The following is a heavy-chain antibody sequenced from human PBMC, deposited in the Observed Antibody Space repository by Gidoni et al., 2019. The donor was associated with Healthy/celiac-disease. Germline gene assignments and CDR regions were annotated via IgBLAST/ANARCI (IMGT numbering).Heavy chain of an antibody. D-gene: IGHD6-19*01. Sequence: EVQLVESGGGLVQPVESLSISCAASGFSCSSYAMHWVRQAPGLGLECVSAIGTAGDTYYPGSVKCRFTIARENAKNSLDLQMNSLRAGDTAVYYCSIAVAGTLVYWGQGTLVTVSS. V-gene: IGHV3-13*01. J-gene: IGHJ4*02. CDR1: GFSCSSYA. CDR3: SIAVAGTLVY. CDR2: IGTAGDT.